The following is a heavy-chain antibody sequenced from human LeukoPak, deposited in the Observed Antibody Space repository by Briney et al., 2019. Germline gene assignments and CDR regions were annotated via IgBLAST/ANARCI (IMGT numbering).Heavy chain of an antibody. J-gene: IGHJ4*02. D-gene: IGHD3-9*01. CDR1: GFTFSNAW. CDR2: IKCKTDGGTT. Sequence: GGSLRLSCAASGFTFSNAWMSWVRQAPGKGLEWVGRIKCKTDGGTTDYAAPVKGRFTISRDDSKNTLYLQMNSLKTEDTAVYYCTTDLDYDILTGYYLPDYWGQGTLVTVSS. CDR3: TTDLDYDILTGYYLPDY. V-gene: IGHV3-15*01.